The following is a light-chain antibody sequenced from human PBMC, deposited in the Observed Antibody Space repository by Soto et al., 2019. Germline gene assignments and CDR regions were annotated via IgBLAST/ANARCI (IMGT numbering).Light chain of an antibody. CDR2: AAS. CDR1: QGISNY. CDR3: QKYNSAPRT. V-gene: IGKV1-27*01. J-gene: IGKJ1*01. Sequence: DIQMTQSPSSLSASVGDRVTITCRASQGISNYLAWYQQKPGKVPTLLIYAASTLQSGVPSRFSGSGAGTDFPPTISSLQPEDVATYYRQKYNSAPRTFGQGTKVEIK.